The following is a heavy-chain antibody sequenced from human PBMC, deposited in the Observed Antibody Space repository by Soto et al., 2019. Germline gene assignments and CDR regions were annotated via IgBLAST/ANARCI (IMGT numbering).Heavy chain of an antibody. V-gene: IGHV4-59*08. Sequence: SETLSLTCTVSGGSIISYYWSWILQPPWKGLEWIGYIYYSGSTNYNPSLKSRVTISVDTSKNQFSLKLSSVTAADTAVYYCARLLWSPSNCFDSSGQRTLVTVSS. CDR2: IYYSGST. CDR1: GGSIISYY. D-gene: IGHD3-10*01. CDR3: ARLLWSPSNCFDS. J-gene: IGHJ5*01.